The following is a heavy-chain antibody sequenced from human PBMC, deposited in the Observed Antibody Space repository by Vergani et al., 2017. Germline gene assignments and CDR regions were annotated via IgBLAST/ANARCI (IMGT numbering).Heavy chain of an antibody. Sequence: QGHLVESGGGIVQPGRSLTLSCVASRSTFKTYGMHWVRQAPGKGLEWVGVIWYDGSNRYYADSVKGRFTISRDNSKNTVYLEMYSLRSEDTAIYYCAKDYSKRYYHDLFDQWGQGTLVTVSS. D-gene: IGHD3-22*01. CDR2: IWYDGSNR. CDR3: AKDYSKRYYHDLFDQ. V-gene: IGHV3-33*06. CDR1: RSTFKTYG. J-gene: IGHJ4*02.